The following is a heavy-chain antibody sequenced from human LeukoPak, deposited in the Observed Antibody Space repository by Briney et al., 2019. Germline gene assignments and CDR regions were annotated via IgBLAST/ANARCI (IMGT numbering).Heavy chain of an antibody. CDR3: ARDLSFGYSSGERYFDY. Sequence: SETLSLTCTVSGGSISSATYYWSWIRQPAGKGLEWIGRIYNSGSANYNPSLKSRVTISVDTSKNQFSLKLSSVTAADTAVYYCARDLSFGYSSGERYFDYWGQGTLVTVSS. V-gene: IGHV4-61*02. D-gene: IGHD6-19*01. J-gene: IGHJ4*02. CDR2: IYNSGSA. CDR1: GGSISSATYY.